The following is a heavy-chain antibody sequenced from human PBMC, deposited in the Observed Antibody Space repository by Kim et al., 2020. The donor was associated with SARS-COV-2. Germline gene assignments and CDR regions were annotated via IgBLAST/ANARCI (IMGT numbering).Heavy chain of an antibody. CDR1: GFTFTSSA. CDR2: IVVGSGNT. D-gene: IGHD3-22*01. J-gene: IGHJ6*02. V-gene: IGHV1-58*01. Sequence: SVKVSCKASGFTFTSSAVQWVRQARGQRLEWIGWIVVGSGNTNYAQKFQERVTITRDMSTSTAYMELSSLRSEDTAVYYCAAEPLYYYDSSGSTYYYYGMDVWGQGTTVTVSS. CDR3: AAEPLYYYDSSGSTYYYYGMDV.